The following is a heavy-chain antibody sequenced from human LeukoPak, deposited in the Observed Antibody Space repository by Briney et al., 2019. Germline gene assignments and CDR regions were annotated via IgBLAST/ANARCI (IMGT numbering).Heavy chain of an antibody. D-gene: IGHD3-9*01. CDR1: GFTFSSYW. V-gene: IGHV3-74*01. J-gene: IGHJ4*02. CDR3: ARETLLTGKDY. CDR2: INSDGSST. Sequence: GGSLRLSCAASGFTFSSYWMHWVRQAPGKGLVWVSRINSDGSSTSYADSVKGRFTISRDNAKNTLYLQMNSLRAEDTAVYYCARETLLTGKDYRGQGTLVTVSS.